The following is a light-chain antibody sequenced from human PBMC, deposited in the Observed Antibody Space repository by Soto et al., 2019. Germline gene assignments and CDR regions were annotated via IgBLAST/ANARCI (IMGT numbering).Light chain of an antibody. J-gene: IGLJ2*01. CDR1: SSDVGAYNY. CDR3: TSWTTSTTMK. CDR2: DVN. V-gene: IGLV2-14*01. Sequence: QSVLTQPASASGSPGQSITISCTGTSSDVGAYNYVSWYQQHPGKAPKLMIYDVNIRPSGVSNRFSGSKSGNTASLTISGLQAEDEADYYCTSWTTSTTMKFGGGTQLTVL.